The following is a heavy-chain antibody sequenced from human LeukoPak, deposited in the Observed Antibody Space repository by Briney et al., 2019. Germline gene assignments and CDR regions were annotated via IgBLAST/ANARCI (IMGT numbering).Heavy chain of an antibody. CDR2: IGTAGEI. Sequence: GGSLRLSCAASGFTFSSYDIHWVRQATGKGLEWVSGIGTAGEIYYPGSVKGRFTISRENAKNSLYLQMNSLRAGDTAVYYCATFPLAPKVVAYYFDYWGQGTLVTVSS. CDR1: GFTFSSYD. D-gene: IGHD2/OR15-2a*01. J-gene: IGHJ4*02. CDR3: ATFPLAPKVVAYYFDY. V-gene: IGHV3-13*01.